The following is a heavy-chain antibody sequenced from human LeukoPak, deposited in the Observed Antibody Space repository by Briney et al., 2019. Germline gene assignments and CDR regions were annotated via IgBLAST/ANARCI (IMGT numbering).Heavy chain of an antibody. D-gene: IGHD3-22*01. CDR1: GASISSSNW. Sequence: SETLSLTCAVSGASISSSNWLSWVRQPPGKGLEWVGEINHSGSTNYNPSLKSRVTISVDTSKNQFSLKLSSVTAADTAVYYCARGGSNRYYYDSSGPGYYWGQGTLVTVSS. V-gene: IGHV4-4*02. CDR2: INHSGST. CDR3: ARGGSNRYYYDSSGPGYY. J-gene: IGHJ4*02.